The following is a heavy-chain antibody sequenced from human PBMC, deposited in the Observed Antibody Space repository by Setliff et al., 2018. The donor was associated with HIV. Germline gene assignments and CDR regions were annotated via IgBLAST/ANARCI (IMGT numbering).Heavy chain of an antibody. CDR2: ISSDGNYK. CDR1: GYSFTAYQ. Sequence: SCKTFGYSFTAYQINWVRQATGQALEWVTFISSDGNYKIYADSVKGRFTVSRDNSKNTVYLQVNSLRPEDTAVYYCARDERWSLDYWGQGTLVTVSS. CDR3: ARDERWSLDY. J-gene: IGHJ4*02. V-gene: IGHV3-30*03. D-gene: IGHD2-8*01.